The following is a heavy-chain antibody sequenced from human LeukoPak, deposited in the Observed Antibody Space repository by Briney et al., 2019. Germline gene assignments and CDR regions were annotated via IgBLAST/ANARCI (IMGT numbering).Heavy chain of an antibody. D-gene: IGHD3-3*01. Sequence: GGSLRLSCAASGFTVSSNYMSWVRQAPGKGLEWVSAISGSGGSTYYADSVKGRFTISRDNSKNTLYLQMNSLRAEDTAVYYCAKDSTITIFGVVIGNFDYWGQGTLVTVSS. CDR3: AKDSTITIFGVVIGNFDY. CDR1: GFTVSSNY. J-gene: IGHJ4*02. V-gene: IGHV3-23*01. CDR2: ISGSGGST.